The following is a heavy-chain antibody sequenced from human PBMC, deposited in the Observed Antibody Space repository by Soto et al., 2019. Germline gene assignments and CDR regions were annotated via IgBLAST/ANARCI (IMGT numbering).Heavy chain of an antibody. CDR3: AREETGTFDR. D-gene: IGHD1-1*01. CDR2: IWYDGSNE. V-gene: IGHV3-33*01. Sequence: QGELVESGGGVAQPGRSLRLSCAASGFTFSRYAMHWVRQAPGKGLEWVAVIWYDGSNEDYADSVKGRFTISRDNSKNTLFLLMNSLRVEDTAVYYCAREETGTFDRWGQGTLVTVSS. CDR1: GFTFSRYA. J-gene: IGHJ4*02.